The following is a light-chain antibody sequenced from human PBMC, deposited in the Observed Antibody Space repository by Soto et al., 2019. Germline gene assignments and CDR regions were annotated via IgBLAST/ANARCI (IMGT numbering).Light chain of an antibody. V-gene: IGKV3-11*01. CDR3: QQRSNWPLT. CDR2: DAS. Sequence: EIVLTQSPATLSLSPGERATLSCRASQSVGKYLAWYQQKPGQAPRLLIYDASNKATGIPARFSGSGSGIDFTLTITSLEPEDFAVYYCQQRSNWPLTFGGGTKVEIK. J-gene: IGKJ4*01. CDR1: QSVGKY.